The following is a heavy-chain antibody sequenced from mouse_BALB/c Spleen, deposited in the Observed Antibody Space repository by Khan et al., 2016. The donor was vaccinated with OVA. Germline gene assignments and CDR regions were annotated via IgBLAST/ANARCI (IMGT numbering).Heavy chain of an antibody. V-gene: IGHV5-17*02. D-gene: IGHD1-1*01. Sequence: EVELVESGGGLVQPGGSRKLSCAASGFTFNNFGMNWVRQAPEKGLEWVAYISSGSSSLYYADTVKGRFTISSDNPSHTLFLQMPSLRSEDTAMEYGARWRAYDGSDYDDGMDYWGEGTSVTVSS. CDR2: ISSGSSSL. J-gene: IGHJ4*01. CDR1: GFTFNNFG. CDR3: ARWRAYDGSDYDDGMDY.